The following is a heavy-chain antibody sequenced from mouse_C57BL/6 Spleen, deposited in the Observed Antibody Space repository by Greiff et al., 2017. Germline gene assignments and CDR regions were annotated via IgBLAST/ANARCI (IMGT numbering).Heavy chain of an antibody. D-gene: IGHD2-3*01. Sequence: EVQLQQSGPELVKPGASVKISCKASGYSFTGYYMNWVKQSPEKSLEWIGEINPSTGGTTYNQKFKAKATLTVDKSSSTAYMQLKGLTSEDSAVYYCARDYDGYYNGYWGQGTTLTVSS. CDR3: ARDYDGYYNGY. CDR1: GYSFTGYY. CDR2: INPSTGGT. J-gene: IGHJ2*01. V-gene: IGHV1-42*01.